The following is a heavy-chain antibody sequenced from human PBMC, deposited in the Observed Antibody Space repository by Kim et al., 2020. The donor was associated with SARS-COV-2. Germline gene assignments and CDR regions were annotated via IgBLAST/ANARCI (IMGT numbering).Heavy chain of an antibody. CDR2: IYYSGST. Sequence: SETLSLTCAVSGGSISSGGYSWSWIQQPPGKGLEWIGYIYYSGSTYYNPSLKSRVTISVDRSKNQFSLKLSSVTAADTAVYYCARGDGSGSPYCMDVWG. J-gene: IGHJ6*02. CDR3: ARGDGSGSPYCMDV. CDR1: GGSISSGGYS. V-gene: IGHV4-30-2*01. D-gene: IGHD3-10*01.